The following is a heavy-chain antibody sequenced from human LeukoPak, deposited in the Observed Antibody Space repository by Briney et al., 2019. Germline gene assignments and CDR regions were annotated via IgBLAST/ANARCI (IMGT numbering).Heavy chain of an antibody. Sequence: ASVKVSCKASGYAFTSYGISWVRQAPGQGLEWMGWISAYNGNTNYAQKLQGRVTMTTDTSTSTAYMELRSLRSDDTAVYYCARDTIFGVVIPPNYYYYGMDVWGQGTTVTVSS. V-gene: IGHV1-18*01. CDR3: ARDTIFGVVIPPNYYYYGMDV. CDR2: ISAYNGNT. D-gene: IGHD3-3*01. J-gene: IGHJ6*02. CDR1: GYAFTSYG.